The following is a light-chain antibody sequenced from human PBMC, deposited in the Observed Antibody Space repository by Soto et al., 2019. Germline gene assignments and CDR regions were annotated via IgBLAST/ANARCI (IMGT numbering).Light chain of an antibody. V-gene: IGLV2-14*01. CDR3: SSYTSSSTLV. J-gene: IGLJ2*01. CDR1: SSDVGGYNY. CDR2: DVS. Sequence: QSALTQPASVSGSPGQSITISCTGTSSDVGGYNYVSWYQQHPGKAPKLMIYDVSNRPSGVSNRFSCSKSGNTASLTISGFQAEDEADYYFSSYTSSSTLVFGGGTKVTVL.